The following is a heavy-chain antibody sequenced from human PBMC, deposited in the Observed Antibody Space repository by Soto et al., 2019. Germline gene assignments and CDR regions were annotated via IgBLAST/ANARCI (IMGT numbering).Heavy chain of an antibody. Sequence: ASVKVSCKATGYSFTRHDINWLRQAAGQGFEWMGWMNPNSGNAVYAQKFQGRVTMTRNTSITTAYIEVTSLKSEDTAVYYCAAGVRDGYEYFQNWGQGTQVTVSS. D-gene: IGHD5-12*01. CDR3: AAGVRDGYEYFQN. CDR2: MNPNSGNA. CDR1: GYSFTRHD. J-gene: IGHJ1*01. V-gene: IGHV1-8*01.